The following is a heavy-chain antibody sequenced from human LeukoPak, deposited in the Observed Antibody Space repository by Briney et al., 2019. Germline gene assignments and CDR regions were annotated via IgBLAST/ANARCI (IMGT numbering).Heavy chain of an antibody. J-gene: IGHJ4*02. CDR2: ISRSGVAT. D-gene: IGHD3-22*01. V-gene: IGHV3-23*01. CDR3: AKHSHDGSASYYEVQLDY. Sequence: GGSLRLSCAASGFTLTSFAMSWVRQAPGKGLEWVSTISRSGVATYYANSVKGRFTISRDNSKNTVYLQMNSLRAEDTAIYYCAKHSHDGSASYYEVQLDYWGQGTLVTVSS. CDR1: GFTLTSFA.